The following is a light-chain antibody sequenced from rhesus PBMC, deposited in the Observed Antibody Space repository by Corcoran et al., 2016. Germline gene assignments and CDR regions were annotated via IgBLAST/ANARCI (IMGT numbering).Light chain of an antibody. J-gene: IGKJ3*01. V-gene: IGKV3-24*04. Sequence: ETVVTQSPDTLALSPGERATLSCRASQSVGSNFAWYQQKPGQAPRLLIYGAPSRATGIPDRFSGSGSGTDFTITISSLEPEDVGIYYCQQGTNLSTFGPGTKLDIK. CDR3: QQGTNLST. CDR1: QSVGSN. CDR2: GAP.